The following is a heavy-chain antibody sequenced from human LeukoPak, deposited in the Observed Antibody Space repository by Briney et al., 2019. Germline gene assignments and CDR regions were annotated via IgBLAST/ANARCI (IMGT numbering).Heavy chain of an antibody. V-gene: IGHV1-69*06. J-gene: IGHJ3*02. CDR3: ARDLNDYGDYGAFDI. D-gene: IGHD4-17*01. Sequence: GASVKVSCKASGGTFSSYAISWVRQAPGQGLEWMGGIIPIFGTANYAQKFQGRVTITADKSTSTAYMELSSLRSEDTAVYYCARDLNDYGDYGAFDIWGQGTMVTVSS. CDR1: GGTFSSYA. CDR2: IIPIFGTA.